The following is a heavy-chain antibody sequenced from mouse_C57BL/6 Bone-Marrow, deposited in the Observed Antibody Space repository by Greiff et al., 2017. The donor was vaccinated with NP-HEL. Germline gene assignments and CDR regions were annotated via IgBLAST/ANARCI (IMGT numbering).Heavy chain of an antibody. CDR2: IHPNSGST. V-gene: IGHV1-64*01. CDR3: ARWGVTTRYYAMDY. CDR1: GYTFTSYW. Sequence: VQLQQPGAELVKPGASVKLSCKASGYTFTSYWMHWVKQRPGQGLEWIGMIHPNSGSTNYNEKFKSKATLTVDKSSSTAYMQLSSLTSEDSAVYYCARWGVTTRYYAMDYWGQGTSVTVSS. D-gene: IGHD2-5*01. J-gene: IGHJ4*01.